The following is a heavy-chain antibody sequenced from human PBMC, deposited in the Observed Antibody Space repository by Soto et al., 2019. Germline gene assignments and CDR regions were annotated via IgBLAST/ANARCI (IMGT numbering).Heavy chain of an antibody. D-gene: IGHD3-22*01. Sequence: GGSLRLSCAASGFTFSSYAMSWVRQAPGKGLEWVSAISAGAVATNYADSVKGRFTISRDNSKNTLYLQMNSLRAEDTAVYYCAKGRESSGSYRPFDYWGQGALVTVS. CDR3: AKGRESSGSYRPFDY. CDR2: ISAGAVAT. J-gene: IGHJ4*02. V-gene: IGHV3-23*01. CDR1: GFTFSSYA.